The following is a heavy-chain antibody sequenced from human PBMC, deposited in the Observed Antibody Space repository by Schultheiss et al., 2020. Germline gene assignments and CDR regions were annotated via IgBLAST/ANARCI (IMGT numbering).Heavy chain of an antibody. CDR3: ARDRHDGYDFFDS. CDR2: ISSRSSTI. CDR1: GFTFSDYY. Sequence: GGSLRLSCAASGFTFSDYYMSWIRQAPGKGLEWVSYISSRSSTIYYSDSVKGRFTISRDNAQSSLYLQMNSLSAEDTAVYYCARDRHDGYDFFDSWGQGTLVTVSS. J-gene: IGHJ4*02. D-gene: IGHD5-12*01. V-gene: IGHV3-11*04.